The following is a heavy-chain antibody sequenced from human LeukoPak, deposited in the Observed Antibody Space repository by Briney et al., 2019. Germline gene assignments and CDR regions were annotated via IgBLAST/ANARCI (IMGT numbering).Heavy chain of an antibody. V-gene: IGHV1-2*02. Sequence: ASVKVSCKASGYTFTGYYMHWVRQAPGRGLEWMGWINPNSGGTNYAQKFQGRVTMTRDTSISTAYMELSRLRSDDTAVYYCARAWGYSYGPHFDYWGQGTLVTVSS. CDR1: GYTFTGYY. D-gene: IGHD5-18*01. CDR3: ARAWGYSYGPHFDY. J-gene: IGHJ4*02. CDR2: INPNSGGT.